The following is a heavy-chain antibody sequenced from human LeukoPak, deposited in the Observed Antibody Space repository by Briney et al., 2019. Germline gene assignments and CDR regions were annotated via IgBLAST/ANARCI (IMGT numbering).Heavy chain of an antibody. CDR3: ARRDCSGGSCYLYFDY. CDR1: GYSFTSYW. Sequence: GESLKISCKGSGYSFTSYWIGWVRQMPGKGLEWTGIIYPGDSDTRYSPSFQGQVTISADKSISTAYLQWSSLKASDTAMYYCARRDCSGGSCYLYFDYWGQGTLVTVSS. J-gene: IGHJ4*02. CDR2: IYPGDSDT. V-gene: IGHV5-51*01. D-gene: IGHD2-15*01.